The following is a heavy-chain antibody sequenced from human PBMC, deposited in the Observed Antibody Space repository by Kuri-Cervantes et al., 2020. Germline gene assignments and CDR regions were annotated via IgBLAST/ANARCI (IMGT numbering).Heavy chain of an antibody. Sequence: GESLKISCAASGFTFSNYGMHWVRQAPGKGLEWVAVISYDGSNKYYADSVKGRFTISRDNSKSTLYLQMNSLRAEDTAVYYCANDRGGSAWGQGTLVTVSS. V-gene: IGHV3-30*18. D-gene: IGHD3-10*01. CDR3: ANDRGGSA. J-gene: IGHJ5*02. CDR2: ISYDGSNK. CDR1: GFTFSNYG.